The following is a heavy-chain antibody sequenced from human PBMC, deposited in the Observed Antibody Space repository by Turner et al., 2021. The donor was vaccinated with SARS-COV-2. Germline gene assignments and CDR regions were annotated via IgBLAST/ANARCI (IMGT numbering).Heavy chain of an antibody. CDR3: ARELTNNWFDP. D-gene: IGHD3-10*01. J-gene: IGHJ5*02. CDR2: IYYRGST. Sequence: QLQLQESGPGLVKPSETLSLTCTVSGASISSYYWAWIRQPPGKRLEWIGYIYYRGSTNYNPSLKSRVTISVGTSKNQFSLKLTSVTAADTAVYFCARELTNNWFDPWGQGTLVTVSS. V-gene: IGHV4-59*01. CDR1: GASISSYY.